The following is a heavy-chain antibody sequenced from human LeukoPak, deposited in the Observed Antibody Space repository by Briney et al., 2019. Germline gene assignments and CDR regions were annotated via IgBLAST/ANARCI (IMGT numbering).Heavy chain of an antibody. Sequence: GGSLRLSCAASGFTFSSYWMSWVRQAPGKGLEWVSYISSSGSTVYYADSVKGRFTISRDNAKNSLYLQMNSLRAEDTAVYYCARLRYYYMDVWGKGTTVTISS. V-gene: IGHV3-48*04. J-gene: IGHJ6*03. CDR2: ISSSGSTV. CDR1: GFTFSSYW. CDR3: ARLRYYYMDV.